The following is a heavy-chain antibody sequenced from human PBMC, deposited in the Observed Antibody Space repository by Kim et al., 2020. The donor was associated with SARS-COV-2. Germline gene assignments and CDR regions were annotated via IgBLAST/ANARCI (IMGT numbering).Heavy chain of an antibody. CDR1: GYTFTGYY. CDR3: ATSITMVGYGMDV. Sequence: ASVKGSCKASGYTFTGYYLHWMRQAPGQGLEWMGRIDPNSGGTNYPQKFQGRVTMTRDTSISTAYMELSRVRSYDTAVYYCATSITMVGYGMDVWGQGTTVTVSS. V-gene: IGHV1-2*06. D-gene: IGHD3-10*01. J-gene: IGHJ6*02. CDR2: IDPNSGGT.